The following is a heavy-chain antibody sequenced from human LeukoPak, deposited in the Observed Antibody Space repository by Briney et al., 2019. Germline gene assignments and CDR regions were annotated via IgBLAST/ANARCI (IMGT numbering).Heavy chain of an antibody. CDR2: ISGSGGSK. Sequence: GGSLRLSCAASGFTFSSYAMYWVRQAPGKGLEWVSTISGSGGSKHYADSVEGRFTISRDNSKNTVYLQMNSLRAEDTAIYYCAKLTSASGAYGVDVWGQGTTVTVSS. CDR3: AKLTSASGAYGVDV. CDR1: GFTFSSYA. J-gene: IGHJ6*02. D-gene: IGHD3-10*01. V-gene: IGHV3-23*01.